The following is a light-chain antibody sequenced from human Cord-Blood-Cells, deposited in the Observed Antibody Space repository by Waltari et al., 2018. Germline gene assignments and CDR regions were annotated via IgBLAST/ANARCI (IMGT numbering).Light chain of an antibody. CDR1: QSISSW. V-gene: IGKV1-5*01. Sequence: DLQMTQSPSTLSASVGDRVTITCRASQSISSWLSWYQQKPGKAPKLLIYDASSVESGVPSRFSGSGSATEFTRTISSRQPDDFATYYCQQYNSYSPWTFGQGTKVEIE. J-gene: IGKJ1*01. CDR2: DAS. CDR3: QQYNSYSPWT.